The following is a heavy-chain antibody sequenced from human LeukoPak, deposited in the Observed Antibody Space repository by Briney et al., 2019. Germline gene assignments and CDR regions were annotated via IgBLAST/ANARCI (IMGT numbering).Heavy chain of an antibody. J-gene: IGHJ3*02. D-gene: IGHD2-2*01. CDR2: IYSDGST. Sequence: SETLSLTCTVSGGSMNNYYWNWIRQPAGKGLEWIGRIYSDGSTNFNTPLKSRVTMSIDTSKKEVSLKLNSVTAADTAIYYCAGPAEMSFDIWGRGTMVIVSS. V-gene: IGHV4-4*07. CDR3: AGPAEMSFDI. CDR1: GGSMNNYY.